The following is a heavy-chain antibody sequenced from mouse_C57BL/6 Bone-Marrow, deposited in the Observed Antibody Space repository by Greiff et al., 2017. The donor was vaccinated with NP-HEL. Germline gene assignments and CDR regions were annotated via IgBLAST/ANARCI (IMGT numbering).Heavy chain of an antibody. CDR2: IYPRDGST. J-gene: IGHJ2*01. CDR1: GYTFTDYT. D-gene: IGHD1-1*01. V-gene: IGHV1-78*01. Sequence: QVQLQQSDAELVKPGASVKISCKVSGYTFTDYTIHWMKQRPEQGLEWIGYIYPRDGSTKYNEKFKGKATLTADKSSSTAYMQLNSLTSEDSAVYFCAQNYGSSRGSYFDYWGQGTTLTVSS. CDR3: AQNYGSSRGSYFDY.